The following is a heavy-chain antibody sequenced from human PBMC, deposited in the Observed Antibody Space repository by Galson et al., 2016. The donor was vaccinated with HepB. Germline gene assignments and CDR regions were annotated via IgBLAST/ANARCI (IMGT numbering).Heavy chain of an antibody. D-gene: IGHD2/OR15-2a*01. V-gene: IGHV3-7*01. Sequence: SLRLSCAGSGFTFRNFWMSWVRQTPGKGLEWVANINKDGSEKYYVDSVKGRFTISRDNAKNTLYLQMSSLRAADTAVYYCARHVAYCNCFDYWGQGTLVTVSS. CDR1: GFTFRNFW. J-gene: IGHJ4*02. CDR3: ARHVAYCNCFDY. CDR2: INKDGSEK.